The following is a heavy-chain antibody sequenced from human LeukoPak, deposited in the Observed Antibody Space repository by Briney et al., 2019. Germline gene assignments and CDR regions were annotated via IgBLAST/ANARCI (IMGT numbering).Heavy chain of an antibody. Sequence: GESLKISCVASGYVFTSYWIGWVRQMPGKGLEWMGIIYPGDSDTRYSPSFQGQVTISADMSVDTAYLQWSSLKASDTAMYYCARSSGKDIVVVPAPLGDAFDIWGQGTMVTVSS. CDR1: GYVFTSYW. D-gene: IGHD2-2*01. CDR2: IYPGDSDT. V-gene: IGHV5-51*01. J-gene: IGHJ3*02. CDR3: ARSSGKDIVVVPAPLGDAFDI.